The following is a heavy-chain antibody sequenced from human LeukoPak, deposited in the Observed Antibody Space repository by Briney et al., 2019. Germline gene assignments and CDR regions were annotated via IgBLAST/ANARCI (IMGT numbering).Heavy chain of an antibody. CDR3: ARDGSDAFDI. V-gene: IGHV3-48*03. J-gene: IGHJ3*02. D-gene: IGHD2-15*01. CDR2: ISSSGSTI. CDR1: GFTFSSYE. Sequence: GGSLRLSCAASGFTFSSYEMNWVRQAPGKGLEGVSYISSSGSTIYYADSVKGRFTISRDNAKNTLYLQMNSLRAEDTAVYYCARDGSDAFDIWGQGTMVTVCS.